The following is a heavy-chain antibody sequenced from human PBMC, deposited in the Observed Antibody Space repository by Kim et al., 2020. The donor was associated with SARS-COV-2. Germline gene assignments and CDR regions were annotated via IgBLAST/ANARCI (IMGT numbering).Heavy chain of an antibody. Sequence: RYSPSFQGKVTISADKSISTAYLQWSSLKASDTAIYYCAGLFETVRPFDYWGQGTLVTVSS. V-gene: IGHV5-51*01. J-gene: IGHJ4*02. D-gene: IGHD3-9*01. CDR3: AGLFETVRPFDY.